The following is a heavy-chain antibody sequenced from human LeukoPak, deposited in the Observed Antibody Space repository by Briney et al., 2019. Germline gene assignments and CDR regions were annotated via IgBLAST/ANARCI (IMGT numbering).Heavy chain of an antibody. J-gene: IGHJ4*02. Sequence: GGSLRLSCAASGFTFSRYAMHWVRQAPGKGLEWVAVLSYDGSYQYYAGSVKGRFTISRDNSKSTLYLQMNSLRAEDTAVYYSVTGDDSRDGYNSRFDYWGQGTLVTVSS. V-gene: IGHV3-30*04. CDR3: VTGDDSRDGYNSRFDY. CDR2: LSYDGSYQ. D-gene: IGHD5-24*01. CDR1: GFTFSRYA.